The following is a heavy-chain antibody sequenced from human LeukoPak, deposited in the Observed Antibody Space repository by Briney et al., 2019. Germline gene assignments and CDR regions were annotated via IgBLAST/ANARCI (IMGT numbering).Heavy chain of an antibody. Sequence: SVKVSCKASGGTFSSYAISWVRQAPGQGLEWMGRIIPILGIANYAQKLQGRVTMTTDTSTSTAYMELRSLRSDDTAVYYCARWESVIVVPAAIDYYYGMDVWGQGTTVTVSS. J-gene: IGHJ6*02. CDR1: GGTFSSYA. CDR3: ARWESVIVVPAAIDYYYGMDV. CDR2: IIPILGIA. D-gene: IGHD2-2*02. V-gene: IGHV1-69*04.